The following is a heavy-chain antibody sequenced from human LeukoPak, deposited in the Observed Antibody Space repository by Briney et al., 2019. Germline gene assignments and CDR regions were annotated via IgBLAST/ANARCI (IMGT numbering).Heavy chain of an antibody. D-gene: IGHD2-21*01. J-gene: IGHJ3*02. CDR3: ARDPAPLSCVGDMCYSVRTQAFDI. CDR2: IYHGGDT. CDR1: NDSITNSNW. V-gene: IGHV4-4*02. Sequence: PSETLSLTCTVSNDSITNSNWWIWVRQPPGERLEWIGEIYHGGDTNYNPSLKSRLSMSVDKSKNQLSLELRSVTAADTAVYYCARDPAPLSCVGDMCYSVRTQAFDIWGQGTMVIVSS.